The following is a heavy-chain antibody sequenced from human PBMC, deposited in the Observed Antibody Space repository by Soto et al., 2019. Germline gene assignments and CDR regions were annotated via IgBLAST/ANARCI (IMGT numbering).Heavy chain of an antibody. CDR1: GYTFTSYD. Sequence: ASVKVSCKASGYTFTSYDINWVRQATGQGLEWMGWMNPNSGNTGYAQKFQGRVTMTRNTSISTAYMELSSLRSEDTAVYYCARGGLRFLEWSDVNLFDSCGQGTLVTVYS. D-gene: IGHD3-3*01. CDR2: MNPNSGNT. V-gene: IGHV1-8*01. CDR3: ARGGLRFLEWSDVNLFDS. J-gene: IGHJ5*01.